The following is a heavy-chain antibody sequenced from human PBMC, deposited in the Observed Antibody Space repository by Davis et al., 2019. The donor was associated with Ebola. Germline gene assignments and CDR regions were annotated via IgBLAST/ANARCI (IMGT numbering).Heavy chain of an antibody. CDR3: VTTGFDY. J-gene: IGHJ4*02. CDR2: VRSHGSDD. D-gene: IGHD4-17*01. V-gene: IGHV3-30*02. CDR1: GFTFNIFD. Sequence: GESLKISCAASGFTFNIFDMHWVRQAPGRGLEWVAFVRSHGSDDHYADSVKGRFTISRDNAKNSLYLQMNSLRAEDTAVYYPVTTGFDYWGQGTLVTVSS.